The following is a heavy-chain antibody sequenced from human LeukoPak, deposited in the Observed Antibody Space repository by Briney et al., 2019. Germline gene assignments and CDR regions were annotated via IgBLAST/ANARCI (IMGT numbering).Heavy chain of an antibody. CDR2: ISGSGGST. V-gene: IGHV3-23*01. CDR1: GFTFSSHW. J-gene: IGHJ1*01. D-gene: IGHD6-19*01. Sequence: GGSLRLSCAASGFTFSSHWMSWVRQAPGKGLEWVSAISGSGGSTYYADSVKGRFTISRDNSKNTLYLQMGSLRPEDMAVYYCARVDSGSACASWGQGILVTVSS. CDR3: ARVDSGSACAS.